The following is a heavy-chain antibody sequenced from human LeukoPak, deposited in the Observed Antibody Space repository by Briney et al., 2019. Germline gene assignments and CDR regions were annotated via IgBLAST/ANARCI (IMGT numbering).Heavy chain of an antibody. V-gene: IGHV3-11*01. CDR3: ARDGGGNWFDP. D-gene: IGHD3-16*01. J-gene: IGHJ5*02. CDR2: ISTSGSAI. CDR1: GFTFTDYY. Sequence: GGSLRLSCAASGFTFTDYYMSWIRQAPGKGLEWVSYISTSGSAIYYADSVKGRFTISRDNAKNSLFLQMNNLRADDTAVYYCARDGGGNWFDPWGQGTLVTVSS.